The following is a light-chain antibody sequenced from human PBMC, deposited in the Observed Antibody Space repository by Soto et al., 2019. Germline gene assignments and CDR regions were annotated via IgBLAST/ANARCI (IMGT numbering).Light chain of an antibody. Sequence: DVVMTQSPLSLSVTLGQPASISCRSSQGLVYSDGNTFLNLFHQRPGQSPRRLIYQVSNRDSGVPDSCSRSGSGTDYTLTISRGEAEDVRIYYCVQGTHWSWTFGQGTKVEIK. V-gene: IGKV2-30*01. J-gene: IGKJ1*01. CDR3: VQGTHWSWT. CDR2: QVS. CDR1: QGLVYSDGNTF.